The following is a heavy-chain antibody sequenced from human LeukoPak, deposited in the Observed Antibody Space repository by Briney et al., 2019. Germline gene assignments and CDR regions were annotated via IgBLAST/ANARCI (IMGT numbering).Heavy chain of an antibody. J-gene: IGHJ5*02. D-gene: IGHD5-18*01. Sequence: SETLSLTCTVSGGSISSSSYYWGWLRQPPGKGLEWIGSMYYSGTYSGSTYQNPSLKSRVTISIDTSKNQFSLKVTSVTAADTAVYYCARHTAMGSPLHHWGQGTRVTVSS. CDR1: GGSISSSSYY. CDR3: ARHTAMGSPLHH. V-gene: IGHV4-39*01. CDR2: MYYSGTYSGST.